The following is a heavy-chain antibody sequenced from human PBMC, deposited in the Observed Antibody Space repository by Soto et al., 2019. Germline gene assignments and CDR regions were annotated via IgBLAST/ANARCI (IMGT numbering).Heavy chain of an antibody. CDR2: ISTSSSYI. CDR1: GFTFSSYS. J-gene: IGHJ4*02. V-gene: IGHV3-21*01. Sequence: EVQLVESGGGLVKPGGSLRLSCAASGFTFSSYSMNWVRQAPGKGLEWVSSISTSSSYIYYADSVKGRFTISRDNAKNSLSLQMNSLGAEDTAVYYCARDLCSSTSCPPFYWGQGTLVTVSS. D-gene: IGHD2-2*01. CDR3: ARDLCSSTSCPPFY.